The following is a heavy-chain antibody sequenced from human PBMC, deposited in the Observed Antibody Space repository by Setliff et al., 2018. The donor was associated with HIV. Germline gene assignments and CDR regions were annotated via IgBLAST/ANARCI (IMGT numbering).Heavy chain of an antibody. D-gene: IGHD4-17*01. V-gene: IGHV3-15*05. Sequence: PGGSLRLSCVVSGFNFKSGWMTWVRQAPGKGLEWVGRIKSNSDGGTSDYAAAVKDRFSFSRDNAKNSLYLQMNSLRAEGTAVYYCARAPYARSNWFDPWGQGTLVTVSS. CDR2: IKSNSDGGTS. CDR3: ARAPYARSNWFDP. CDR1: GFNFKSGW. J-gene: IGHJ5*02.